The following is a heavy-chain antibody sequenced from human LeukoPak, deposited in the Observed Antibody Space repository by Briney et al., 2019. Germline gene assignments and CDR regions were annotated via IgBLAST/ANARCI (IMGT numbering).Heavy chain of an antibody. D-gene: IGHD5-18*01. V-gene: IGHV3-7*01. Sequence: GGSLRLSCAASGFTFSSYGMHWVRQAPGKGLEWVANIKQDGSEKYYVDSVKGRFTISRDNAKNSLYLQMNSLRAEDTAVYYCARDNLRAGIQLWPHYYGMDVWGQGTTVTVSS. CDR1: GFTFSSYG. CDR3: ARDNLRAGIQLWPHYYGMDV. CDR2: IKQDGSEK. J-gene: IGHJ6*02.